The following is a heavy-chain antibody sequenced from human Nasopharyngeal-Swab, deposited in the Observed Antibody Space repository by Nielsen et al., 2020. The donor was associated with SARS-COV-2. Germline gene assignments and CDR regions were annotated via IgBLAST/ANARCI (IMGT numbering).Heavy chain of an antibody. CDR3: ARGGSSGWYEGLEYFQH. V-gene: IGHV3-33*01. Sequence: GESLKISCAASGFTFSSYGMHWVRQAPGKGLEWVAVIWYDGSNKYYADSVKGRFTISRDNSKNTLYLQMNSLRAEDTAVYYCARGGSSGWYEGLEYFQHWGQGTLVTVSS. CDR2: IWYDGSNK. J-gene: IGHJ1*01. CDR1: GFTFSSYG. D-gene: IGHD6-19*01.